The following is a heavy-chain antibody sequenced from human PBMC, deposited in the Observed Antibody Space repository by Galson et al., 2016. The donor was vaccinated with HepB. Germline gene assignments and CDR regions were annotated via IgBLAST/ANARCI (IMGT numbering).Heavy chain of an antibody. J-gene: IGHJ4*02. CDR2: NNRDSRLI. CDR1: GFTFSNYA. V-gene: IGHV3-48*01. CDR3: VRDNDWAFDY. Sequence: SLRLSCAASGFTFSNYAMNWVRQAPGKGLEWFSHNNRDSRLIDYADSVKGRFTVSRDNGTNSLFLQMDGLRAADPAVYYCVRDNDWAFDYWGQGILVTVSS. D-gene: IGHD1-1*01.